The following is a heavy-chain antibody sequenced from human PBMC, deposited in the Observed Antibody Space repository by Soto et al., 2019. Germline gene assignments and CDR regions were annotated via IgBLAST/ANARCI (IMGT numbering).Heavy chain of an antibody. CDR3: ARDYDGFGELFPNLDY. CDR2: INPNSGGT. Sequence: GASVKVSCKASGYTFTVYYMHWVRQAPGQGLEWMGWINPNSGGTNYAQKFQGWVTMTRDTSISTAYMELSRLRSDDTAVYYCARDYDGFGELFPNLDYWGQGTLVTVSS. D-gene: IGHD3-10*01. J-gene: IGHJ4*02. V-gene: IGHV1-2*04. CDR1: GYTFTVYY.